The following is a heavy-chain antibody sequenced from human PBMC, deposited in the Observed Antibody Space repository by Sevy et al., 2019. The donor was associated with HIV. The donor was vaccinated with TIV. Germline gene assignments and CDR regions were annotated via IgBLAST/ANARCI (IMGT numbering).Heavy chain of an antibody. Sequence: SETLSLTCTVSGASMASSHYWGWIRQPPGKGLELIASIYNGGTTFYNPSLKTRVTISVDTSKNQLSLRLTSVTAADTAVYYCARDSVSREYSSSYPRYWGQGTLVTVSS. CDR2: IYNGGTT. CDR1: GASMASSHY. D-gene: IGHD6-6*01. J-gene: IGHJ4*02. CDR3: ARDSVSREYSSSYPRY. V-gene: IGHV4-39*07.